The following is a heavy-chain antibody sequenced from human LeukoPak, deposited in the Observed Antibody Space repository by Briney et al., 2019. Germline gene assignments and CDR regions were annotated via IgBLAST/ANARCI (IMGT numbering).Heavy chain of an antibody. J-gene: IGHJ4*02. D-gene: IGHD6-19*01. V-gene: IGHV3-30*02. CDR2: IRYDGSNK. CDR3: AKVNIAVAGDLFDY. Sequence: GGSLRLSCAASGFTFSSYGMHWVRQAPGKGLEWVAFIRYDGSNKYYADSVKGRFTISRDNSKNTLYLQMNSLRAEDTAVYYCAKVNIAVAGDLFDYWGQGTLVTVSS. CDR1: GFTFSSYG.